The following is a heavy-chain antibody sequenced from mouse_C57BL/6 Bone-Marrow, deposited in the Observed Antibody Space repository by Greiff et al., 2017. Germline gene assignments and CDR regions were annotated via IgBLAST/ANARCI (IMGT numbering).Heavy chain of an antibody. CDR3: VRPIYYDYDRRFAY. D-gene: IGHD2-4*01. CDR2: IRRKSSNYAT. Sequence: EVKVVESGGGLVQPKGSLKLSCAASGFTFNTYAMHWVRQAPGKGLEWVARIRRKSSNYATYYADSVKDRFTISRDDSQSMLYLQMNNLKTEDTAMYYCVRPIYYDYDRRFAYWGQGSLVADYA. V-gene: IGHV10-3*01. J-gene: IGHJ3*01. CDR1: GFTFNTYA.